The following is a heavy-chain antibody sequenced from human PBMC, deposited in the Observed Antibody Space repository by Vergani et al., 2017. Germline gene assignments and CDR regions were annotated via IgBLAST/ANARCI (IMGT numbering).Heavy chain of an antibody. V-gene: IGHV3-23*01. CDR3: AKIGKSSGGELLWFGELSGTFDY. CDR2: ISGSGGST. J-gene: IGHJ4*02. Sequence: EVQLLESGGGLVQPGGSLRLSCAASGFTFSSYAMSWVRQAPGKGLEWVSAISGSGGSTYYADSVKGRFTISRDNSKNTLYLQMNSLRAEDTAVYYCAKIGKSSGGELLWFGELSGTFDYWGQGTLVTVSS. D-gene: IGHD3-10*01. CDR1: GFTFSSYA.